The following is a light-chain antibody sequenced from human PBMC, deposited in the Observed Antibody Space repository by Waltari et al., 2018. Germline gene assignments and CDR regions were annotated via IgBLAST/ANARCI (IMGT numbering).Light chain of an antibody. CDR1: QSISSW. V-gene: IGKV1-5*01. CDR3: QQYNSYSPALT. CDR2: DDS. J-gene: IGKJ4*01. Sequence: DIQMTQSPSTLSASVGDRVTITCRASQSISSWLAWYQQKPGKAPMLLIYDDSSLESGVPSRFSGSGSGTEFTLTISSLQPDDFATYYCQQYNSYSPALTFGGGTKVEIK.